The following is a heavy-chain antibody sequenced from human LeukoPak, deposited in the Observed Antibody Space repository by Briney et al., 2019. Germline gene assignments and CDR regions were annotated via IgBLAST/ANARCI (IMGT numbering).Heavy chain of an antibody. D-gene: IGHD5-18*01. Sequence: ASVKVSCKASGGTFSSYAISWVRQAPGQGLEWMGGIITIFGTANYAQKFQGRVTITTDESTSTAYMELSSLRSEDTAVYYCARDLVLRGYSYGGLDYWGQGTLVTVSS. CDR1: GGTFSSYA. CDR3: ARDLVLRGYSYGGLDY. CDR2: IITIFGTA. J-gene: IGHJ4*02. V-gene: IGHV1-69*05.